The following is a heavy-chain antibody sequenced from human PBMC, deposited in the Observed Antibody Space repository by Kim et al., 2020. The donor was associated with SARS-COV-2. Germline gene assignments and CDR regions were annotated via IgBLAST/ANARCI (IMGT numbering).Heavy chain of an antibody. D-gene: IGHD2-8*01. V-gene: IGHV3-23*01. Sequence: GGSLRLSCVASGFTFSNYAMSWVRQAPGKGLEWVSSTNGDGDYTHYADSVKGRFAISRDNTKNSLYLQMNSLRAEDTALYYCAKDLRSHLYSPDYWGQGTLVTVSS. CDR1: GFTFSNYA. CDR3: AKDLRSHLYSPDY. CDR2: TNGDGDYT. J-gene: IGHJ4*02.